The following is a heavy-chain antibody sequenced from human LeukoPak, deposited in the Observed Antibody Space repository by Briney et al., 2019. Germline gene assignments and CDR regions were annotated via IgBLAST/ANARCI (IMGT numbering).Heavy chain of an antibody. J-gene: IGHJ4*02. D-gene: IGHD3-10*01. CDR3: ARDPENYYGSGSYDY. CDR2: ISSSGSTI. V-gene: IGHV3-48*04. CDR1: GFTFSSYG. Sequence: GGSLRLSCAASGFTFSSYGMHWVRQAPGKGLEWVSYISSSGSTIYYADSVKGRFTISRDNAKNSLYLQMNSLRAEDTAVYYCARDPENYYGSGSYDYWGQGTLVTVSS.